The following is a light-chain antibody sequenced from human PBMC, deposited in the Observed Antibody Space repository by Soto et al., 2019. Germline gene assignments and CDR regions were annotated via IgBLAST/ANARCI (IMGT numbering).Light chain of an antibody. CDR3: QQYGSSGT. CDR2: GAS. J-gene: IGKJ1*01. CDR1: QSVSSN. Sequence: IVLTQSPATLSVSPGERATLSCRASQSVSSNLAWYQQKPGQAPRLLISGASTRATGIPDRFSGSGSGTDFTLTISRLEPEDFAVYYCQQYGSSGTFGQGTKVDIK. V-gene: IGKV3-20*01.